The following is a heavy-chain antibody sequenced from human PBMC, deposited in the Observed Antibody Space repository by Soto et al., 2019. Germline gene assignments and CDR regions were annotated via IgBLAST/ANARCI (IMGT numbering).Heavy chain of an antibody. CDR3: ARHEGGGSYPYYYGMDV. D-gene: IGHD1-26*01. CDR1: GGSISSSSYY. V-gene: IGHV4-39*01. CDR2: IYYSGST. J-gene: IGHJ6*02. Sequence: QLQLQESGPGLVKPSETLSLTCTVSGGSISSSSYYWGWIRQPPGKGLEWIGSIYYSGSTYYNPSLKSRVTISVDTSKNQFSLKLSSVTAADTAVYYCARHEGGGSYPYYYGMDVWGQGTTVTVSS.